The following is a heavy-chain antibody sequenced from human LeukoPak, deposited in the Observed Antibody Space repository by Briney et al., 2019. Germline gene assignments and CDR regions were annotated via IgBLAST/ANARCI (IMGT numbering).Heavy chain of an antibody. V-gene: IGHV1-69*04. J-gene: IGHJ4*02. CDR3: ARASGGSATTYTLDY. D-gene: IGHD2-15*01. CDR2: IIPILGIA. CDR1: GGAFSSYA. Sequence: ASVKVSCKASGGAFSSYAISWVRQAPGQGLEWMGRIIPILGIANYAQKFQGRVTITADKSTSTAYMELSSLRSEDTAVYYCARASGGSATTYTLDYWGQGTLATVSS.